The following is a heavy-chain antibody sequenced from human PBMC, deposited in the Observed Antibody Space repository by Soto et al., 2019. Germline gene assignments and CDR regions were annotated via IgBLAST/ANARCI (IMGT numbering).Heavy chain of an antibody. D-gene: IGHD3-22*01. J-gene: IGHJ5*02. V-gene: IGHV4-31*03. Sequence: PSETLSLTCNVSGASIGGCDYYWSWIRQHPGKGLEWIGYIYYSGGTYYNPSLKSRVTISVDTSKNQFSLELSSVTAADTAVYYCASIYDSSGYYYGNNWFDPWGQGTLVTVSS. CDR3: ASIYDSSGYYYGNNWFDP. CDR2: IYYSGGT. CDR1: GASIGGCDYY.